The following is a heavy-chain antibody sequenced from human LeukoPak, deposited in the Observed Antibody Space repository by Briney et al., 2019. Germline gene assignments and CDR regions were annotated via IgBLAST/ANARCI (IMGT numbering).Heavy chain of an antibody. CDR1: GGSISNYY. J-gene: IGHJ4*02. D-gene: IGHD1-26*01. CDR3: ARSGSWRLHFDY. V-gene: IGHV4-59*08. CDR2: LDYSGSNSGSS. Sequence: SETLSLTCIVSGGSISNYYWSWIRQPPGKGLEWIAYLDYSGSNSGSSKYHPSLRSRVTISADTSKNQFSLKLTSVTAADTAVYYCARSGSWRLHFDYWGQGTLVTVSS.